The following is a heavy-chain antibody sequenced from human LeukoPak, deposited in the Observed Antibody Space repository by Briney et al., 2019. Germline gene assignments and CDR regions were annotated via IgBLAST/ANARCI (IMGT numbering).Heavy chain of an antibody. CDR3: VTDYFDRSGDYTVDY. CDR1: GFTFSSNV. D-gene: IGHD3-22*01. J-gene: IGHJ4*02. CDR2: ISGTGATK. V-gene: IGHV3-23*01. Sequence: GGSLRLSCAASGFTFSSNVMHWVRQAPGKGLEWVSVISGTGATKHYADSVKGRLTISRDNSQNMVFLQMNSLRAEDTAVYYCVTDYFDRSGDYTVDYWGQGSLVTVSS.